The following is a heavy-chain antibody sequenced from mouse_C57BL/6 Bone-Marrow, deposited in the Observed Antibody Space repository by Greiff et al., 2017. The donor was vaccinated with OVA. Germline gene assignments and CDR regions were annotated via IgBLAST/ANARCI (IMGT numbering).Heavy chain of an antibody. V-gene: IGHV1-77*01. CDR2: IGPGSGST. CDR3: ARDYYGSSYDGGFAY. D-gene: IGHD1-1*01. Sequence: LQQSGAELVKPGASVKISCKASGYTFTDYYINWVKQRPGQGLEWIGKIGPGSGSTYYNEKFKGKATLTADKSSSTAYMQLSSLTSEDSAVYFCARDYYGSSYDGGFAYWGQGTLVTVSA. J-gene: IGHJ3*01. CDR1: GYTFTDYY.